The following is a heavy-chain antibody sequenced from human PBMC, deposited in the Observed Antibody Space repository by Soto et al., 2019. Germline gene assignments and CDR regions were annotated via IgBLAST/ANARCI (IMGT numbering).Heavy chain of an antibody. D-gene: IGHD4-17*01. CDR3: ARDGKRGDYEKESDAFDI. CDR1: GYTFTSYY. J-gene: IGHJ3*02. CDR2: INPSGGST. V-gene: IGHV1-46*03. Sequence: ASVKVSCKASGYTFTSYYMHWVRQAPGQGLEWMGIINPSGGSTSYAQKFQGRVTMTRDTSTSTVYMELSSLRSEDTAVYYCARDGKRGDYEKESDAFDIWGQGTMVTVSS.